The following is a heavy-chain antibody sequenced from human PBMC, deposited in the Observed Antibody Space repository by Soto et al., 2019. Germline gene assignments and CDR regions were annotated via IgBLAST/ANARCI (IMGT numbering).Heavy chain of an antibody. Sequence: ASVKVSCKASGYTFTGYYMHWVRQAPGQGLEWMGWINPNSGGTNYAQKFQGRVTMTRDTSISTAYMELSRLRSDDTAVYYCARDRRILTGYYRAIDPWGQGTLVTVSS. V-gene: IGHV1-2*02. CDR1: GYTFTGYY. CDR3: ARDRRILTGYYRAIDP. J-gene: IGHJ5*02. D-gene: IGHD3-9*01. CDR2: INPNSGGT.